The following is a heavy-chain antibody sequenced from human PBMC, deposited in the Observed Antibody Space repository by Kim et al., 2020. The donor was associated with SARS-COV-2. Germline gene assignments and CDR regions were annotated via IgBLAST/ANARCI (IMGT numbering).Heavy chain of an antibody. CDR2: FDHEEGET. CDR1: EYTLTEFS. Sequence: ASVKVSCKVSEYTLTEFSLHWVRQAPGKGLEWMGGFDHEEGETIYAQKFQGRVTMTDDTSTDTAHMELSSLRSEDTAVYYCVKQRFRGSYPGDDAFDIWGQGTMVTVSS. D-gene: IGHD3-16*02. J-gene: IGHJ3*02. V-gene: IGHV1-24*01. CDR3: VKQRFRGSYPGDDAFDI.